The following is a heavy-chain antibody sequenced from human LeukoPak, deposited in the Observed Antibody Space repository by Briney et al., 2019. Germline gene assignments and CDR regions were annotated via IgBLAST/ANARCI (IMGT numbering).Heavy chain of an antibody. CDR2: VNPFSGGT. J-gene: IGHJ4*02. V-gene: IGHV1-2*02. CDR3: ARVLAGRDGYNPFDY. Sequence: ASVKVSCKASGYTFTAYYIHWLRQAPGQGLEWMGWVNPFSGGTIPAQKFQDRVTMTKGTSINTAYMELSSLRSDDTAVYYCARVLAGRDGYNPFDYWGQGTLVTVSS. CDR1: GYTFTAYY. D-gene: IGHD5-24*01.